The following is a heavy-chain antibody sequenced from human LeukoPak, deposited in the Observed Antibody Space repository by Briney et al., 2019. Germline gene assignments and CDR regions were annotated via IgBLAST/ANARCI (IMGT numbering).Heavy chain of an antibody. V-gene: IGHV4-38-2*02. J-gene: IGHJ5*02. CDR3: ARIYSSSWFLNWFDP. CDR1: GYSISSGYF. D-gene: IGHD6-13*01. CDR2: IYHSGST. Sequence: ASETLSLTCTVSGYSISSGYFWGWIRQPPGKGLECIGTIYHSGSTYYNPSLKSRVTISVDTSKNQFSLKLNSVTAADTAVYYCARIYSSSWFLNWFDPWGQGTLVTVSS.